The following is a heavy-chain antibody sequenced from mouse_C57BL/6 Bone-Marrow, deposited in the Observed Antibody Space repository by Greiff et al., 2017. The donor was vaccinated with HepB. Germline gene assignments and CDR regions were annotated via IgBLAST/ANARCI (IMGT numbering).Heavy chain of an antibody. CDR1: GYTFTDYN. V-gene: IGHV1-22*01. CDR2: INPNNGGT. D-gene: IGHD4-1*01. CDR3: ASGLTGYFDY. J-gene: IGHJ2*01. Sequence: EVQLQESGPELVKPGASVKMSCKASGYTFTDYNMHWVKQSHGKSLEWIGYINPNNGGTSYNQKFKGKATLTVNKSSSTAYMELRSLTSEDSAVYYCASGLTGYFDYWGQGTTLTVSS.